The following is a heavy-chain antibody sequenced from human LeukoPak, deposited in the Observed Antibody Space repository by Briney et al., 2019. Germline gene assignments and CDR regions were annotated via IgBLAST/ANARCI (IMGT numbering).Heavy chain of an antibody. CDR2: IDTNTGNP. Sequence: GASVKVSCKASGYTFTNYTLNWVRQAPGQGLEWMGWIDTNTGNPTYAQGFIGRFVFSLDTSVTTAYLQISSLKAEDTAVYYCAKDLAMIVVVHNYYGMDVWGQGTAVTVSS. CDR3: AKDLAMIVVVHNYYGMDV. CDR1: GYTFTNYT. V-gene: IGHV7-4-1*02. J-gene: IGHJ6*02. D-gene: IGHD3-22*01.